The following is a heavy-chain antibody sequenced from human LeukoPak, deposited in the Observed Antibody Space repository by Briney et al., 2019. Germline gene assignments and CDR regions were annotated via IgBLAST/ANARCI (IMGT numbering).Heavy chain of an antibody. D-gene: IGHD5-12*01. CDR1: GGTFSSYA. Sequence: SVKVSCKASGGTFSSYAISWVRQAPGQGLEWMGRIIPIFGTANYAQKFQARVTITTDESTSTAYVELSSLRSGDTAVYYCARSLYSGYVYWVDPWGQGTLVTVSS. CDR2: IIPIFGTA. CDR3: ARSLYSGYVYWVDP. J-gene: IGHJ5*02. V-gene: IGHV1-69*05.